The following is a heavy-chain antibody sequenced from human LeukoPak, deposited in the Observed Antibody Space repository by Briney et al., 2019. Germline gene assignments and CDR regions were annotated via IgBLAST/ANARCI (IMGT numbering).Heavy chain of an antibody. J-gene: IGHJ1*01. V-gene: IGHV3-7*03. D-gene: IGHD1-26*01. CDR1: GYTFSPYW. CDR2: ISDGGSAT. Sequence: SGGSLRLSCVASGYTFSPYWMSWVRQTPGKGLEWVASISDGGSATYYVDSVRGRFTISRDNAKNSLYLQMNSLRAEDTAVYYCARDTVYSWSEYFQYWGQGTLVTVSS. CDR3: ARDTVYSWSEYFQY.